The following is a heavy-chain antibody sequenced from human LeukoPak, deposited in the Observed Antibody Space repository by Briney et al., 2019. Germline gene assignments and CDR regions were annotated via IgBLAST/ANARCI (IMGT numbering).Heavy chain of an antibody. J-gene: IGHJ5*02. CDR1: GYTFTSYG. CDR2: ISAYNGNT. D-gene: IGHD3-9*01. CDR3: ARVPYYDILTGYSGP. Sequence: ASVKVSCKASGYTFTSYGISWVRQAPGQGLEWRGWISAYNGNTNYAQKLQGRVTMTTDTCTNTAYMELRSLRSDDTAVYYCARVPYYDILTGYSGPWGQGTLVTVSS. V-gene: IGHV1-18*01.